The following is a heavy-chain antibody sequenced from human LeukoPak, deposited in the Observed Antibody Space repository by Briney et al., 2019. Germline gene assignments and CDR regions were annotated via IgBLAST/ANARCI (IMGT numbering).Heavy chain of an antibody. D-gene: IGHD1/OR15-1a*01. Sequence: GGGLRDSRAPSVFTFISYGMHGVGPAPGRGREGVADISYDGSNKYYADSVKGRFTISRDNSKNSLYLQMNSLRAEDTAVYYCAKDGPNKPFDYWGQGTLVTVSS. CDR1: VFTFISYG. J-gene: IGHJ4*02. CDR2: ISYDGSNK. V-gene: IGHV3-30*18. CDR3: AKDGPNKPFDY.